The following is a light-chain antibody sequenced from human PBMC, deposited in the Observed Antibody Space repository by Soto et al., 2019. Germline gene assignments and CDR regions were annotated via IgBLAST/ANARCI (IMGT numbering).Light chain of an antibody. CDR3: SSYVGTTSYV. CDR1: SSDVGGYNY. Sequence: QSVLTQPPSASGSPGQSVTISCTGTSSDVGGYNYVSWYQHHPGKAPKLIIYEVYKRPSGVPDRFSGSKSGNTAALTVSGLQAEEEADYYCSSYVGTTSYVCGTGTKVTVL. V-gene: IGLV2-8*01. CDR2: EVY. J-gene: IGLJ1*01.